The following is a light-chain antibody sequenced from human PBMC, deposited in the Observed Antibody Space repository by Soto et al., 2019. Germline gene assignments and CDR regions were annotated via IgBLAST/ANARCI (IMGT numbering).Light chain of an antibody. Sequence: QSVLTQPASVSGSPGQSITISCTGTSSDVGGYNYVSWYQQHPGKAPKLMIYEVSNRPSGVSNRFSGSKSGNTASLTISGLQAEDEADYYCSSYTSSSTEVFGGGTQLT. CDR2: EVS. J-gene: IGLJ3*02. CDR1: SSDVGGYNY. CDR3: SSYTSSSTEV. V-gene: IGLV2-14*01.